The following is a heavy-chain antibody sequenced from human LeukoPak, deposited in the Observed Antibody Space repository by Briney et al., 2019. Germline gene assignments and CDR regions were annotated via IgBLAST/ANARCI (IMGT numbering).Heavy chain of an antibody. CDR1: GFSLSTSGMC. CDR2: IDWDDDK. J-gene: IGHJ4*02. D-gene: IGHD3-22*01. CDR3: ARTTYYYDSSGRPYYFDY. V-gene: IGHV2-70*01. Sequence: SGPALVKPTQTLTLTCTFSGFSLSTSGMCVSWIRQPPVKALEWLAPIDWDDDKYYSTSLKTRLTISKDTSKNQVVLTMTNMDPVDTATYYCARTTYYYDSSGRPYYFDYWGQGTLVTVSS.